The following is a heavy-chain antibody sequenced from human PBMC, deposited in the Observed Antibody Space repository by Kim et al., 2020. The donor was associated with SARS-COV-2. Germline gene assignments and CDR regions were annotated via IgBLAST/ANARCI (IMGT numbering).Heavy chain of an antibody. V-gene: IGHV4-39*02. J-gene: IGHJ6*02. Sequence: SETLSLTCTVSGGSISSSSYYWGWIRQPPGKGLEWIGSIYYSGSTYYNPSLKSRVTISVDTSKNQFSLKLSSVTAADTAVYYCARDIVVVPTVDYYYYGMDVWGQGTTVTVSS. CDR2: IYYSGST. CDR1: GGSISSSSYY. D-gene: IGHD2-2*01. CDR3: ARDIVVVPTVDYYYYGMDV.